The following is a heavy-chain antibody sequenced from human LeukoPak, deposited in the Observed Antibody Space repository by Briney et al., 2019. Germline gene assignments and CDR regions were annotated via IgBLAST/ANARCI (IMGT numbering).Heavy chain of an antibody. CDR2: IYYSGST. D-gene: IGHD5-12*01. Sequence: SETLSLTCTVSGVSISSYYWSWIRQPPGKGLEWIGYIYYSGSTNYNPSLKSRVTISVDTSKNQFSLKLSSVTAADTAVYYCARHAQSGYDSGVFDYWGQGTLVTVSS. CDR1: GVSISSYY. CDR3: ARHAQSGYDSGVFDY. J-gene: IGHJ4*02. V-gene: IGHV4-59*08.